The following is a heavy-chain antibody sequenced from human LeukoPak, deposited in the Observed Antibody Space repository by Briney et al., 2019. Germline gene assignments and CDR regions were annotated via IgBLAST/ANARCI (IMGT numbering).Heavy chain of an antibody. J-gene: IGHJ4*02. CDR3: QSRFLEWLLDY. Sequence: SETLSLTCTVSGVSINYGGWIRQPPGKGLEWIGSLYYSGTTHYNPSLKSRVTISVDTSKNQFSLKLSSVTAADTAIYYCQSRFLEWLLDYWGQGTLVTVSS. CDR2: LYYSGTT. D-gene: IGHD3-3*01. V-gene: IGHV4-39*01. CDR1: GVSINY.